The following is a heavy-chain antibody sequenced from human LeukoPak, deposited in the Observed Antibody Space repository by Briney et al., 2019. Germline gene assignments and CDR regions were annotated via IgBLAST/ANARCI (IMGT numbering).Heavy chain of an antibody. J-gene: IGHJ6*02. Sequence: GGSLRLSCAASGFTFDDYGMSWVRQAPGKGLEWVSGINWNGGSTGYADSVKGRFTISRDNAKNSLYLRMNSLRAEDTALYHCARDGRYCSSTSCYIDDYYYYGMDVWGQGTTVTVSS. D-gene: IGHD2-2*01. V-gene: IGHV3-20*01. CDR3: ARDGRYCSSTSCYIDDYYYYGMDV. CDR2: INWNGGST. CDR1: GFTFDDYG.